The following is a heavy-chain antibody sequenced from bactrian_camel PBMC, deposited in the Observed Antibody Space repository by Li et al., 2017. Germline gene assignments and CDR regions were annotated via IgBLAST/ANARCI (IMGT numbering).Heavy chain of an antibody. CDR1: GLTSTDFD. V-gene: IGHV3S61*01. CDR2: TLSADGIP. Sequence: HVQLVESGGGSVTAGGSLTLSCKSSGLTSTDFDIAWYRQVPGNRTCELVSSTLSADGIPFYYPDSVKGRFTLSHDNAKTTVFLLMNDLKPEDTAVYYCAAMSPDELGTLYLRERVRCGYWGQGTQVTVS. D-gene: IGHD5*01. J-gene: IGHJ6*01. CDR3: AAMSPDELGTLYLRERVRCGY.